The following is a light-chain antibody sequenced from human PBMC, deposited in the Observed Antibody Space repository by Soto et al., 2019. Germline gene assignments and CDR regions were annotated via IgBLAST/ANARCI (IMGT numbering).Light chain of an antibody. Sequence: EIVLTQSPGTLSLSPGERATLSCRASQSVSSSSYLAWYQQKPGQAPRLLIYGASSRATGIPDRFSGGGCGTHFTLTISRLQPEDFAVDYCHQYGSSPSYTFGQGTKLEIK. V-gene: IGKV3-20*01. J-gene: IGKJ2*01. CDR1: QSVSSSSY. CDR3: HQYGSSPSYT. CDR2: GAS.